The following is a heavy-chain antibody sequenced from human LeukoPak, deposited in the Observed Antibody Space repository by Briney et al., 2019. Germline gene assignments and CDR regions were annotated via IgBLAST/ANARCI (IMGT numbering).Heavy chain of an antibody. CDR2: MSGNGAST. CDR3: AKATGYSPDNYYGSGSSLFDY. J-gene: IGHJ4*02. D-gene: IGHD3-10*01. CDR1: GFTLSSYG. Sequence: GGSLRLSCAASGFTLSSYGMSWVRQAPGKGLEWVAGMSGNGASTSYADSVKGRFTISRDNSQKTVFLQMNSLRVEDTAVYYCAKATGYSPDNYYGSGSSLFDYWGQGTLVTVSS. V-gene: IGHV3-23*01.